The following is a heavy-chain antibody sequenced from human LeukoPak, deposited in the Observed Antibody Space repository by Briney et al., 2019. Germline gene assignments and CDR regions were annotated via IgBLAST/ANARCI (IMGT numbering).Heavy chain of an antibody. CDR1: GGSLSSSHW. J-gene: IGHJ4*02. D-gene: IGHD5-18*01. CDR3: ARGDVDTAMVGY. V-gene: IGHV4-4*02. Sequence: PSETLSLTCAVSGGSLSSSHWWSWGRQPPGKGLEWIGEIYHSGATNNNPSLKSRVTISLDKSKNQFSLKLSSVTAADTAVYYCARGDVDTAMVGYWGQGTLVTVSS. CDR2: IYHSGAT.